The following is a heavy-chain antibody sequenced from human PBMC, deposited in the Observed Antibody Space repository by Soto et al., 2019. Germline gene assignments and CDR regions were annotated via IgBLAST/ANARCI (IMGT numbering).Heavy chain of an antibody. CDR3: ARGISVAAAGSVSYYFDY. CDR2: MNPNSANT. CDR1: GYTFTSYD. J-gene: IGHJ4*02. D-gene: IGHD6-13*01. Sequence: QLQLVQSGAEVKKPGASVKVSCKASGYTFTSYDINWVRQATGQGLEWMGWMNPNSANTGYAQKFQGRVTMTRDTSISTAYMELSSLRSEDTAVYYCARGISVAAAGSVSYYFDYWGQGTLVTVSS. V-gene: IGHV1-8*01.